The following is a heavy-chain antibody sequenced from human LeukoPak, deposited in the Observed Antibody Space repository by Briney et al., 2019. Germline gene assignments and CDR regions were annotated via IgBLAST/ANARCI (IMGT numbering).Heavy chain of an antibody. D-gene: IGHD5-18*01. CDR1: GFTFSTFA. CDR2: IFPSGGEI. J-gene: IGHJ5*02. CDR3: ATYRQVMLPFEA. V-gene: IGHV3-23*01. Sequence: GGSLRLSCAASGFTFSTFAMLWVRQPRGKGLEWVSSIFPSGGEIHYADSVRGRFTISRDNSKSTLSLQMNSLRAEDTAIYYCATYRQVMLPFEAWGQGTLVTVSS.